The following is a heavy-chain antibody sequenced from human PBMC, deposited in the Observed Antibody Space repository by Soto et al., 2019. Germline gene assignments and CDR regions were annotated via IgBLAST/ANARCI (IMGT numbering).Heavy chain of an antibody. D-gene: IGHD2-2*01. Sequence: GGSLRLSCAASGFTFSGSAMHWVRQASGKGLEWVGRIRSKANSYATAYAASVKGRFTISRDDSKNTAYLQMNSLKTEDTAVYYCTRLSTSSTRKSGYYYYYGMDVWGQGTTVTVSS. CDR3: TRLSTSSTRKSGYYYYYGMDV. CDR2: IRSKANSYAT. V-gene: IGHV3-73*01. J-gene: IGHJ6*02. CDR1: GFTFSGSA.